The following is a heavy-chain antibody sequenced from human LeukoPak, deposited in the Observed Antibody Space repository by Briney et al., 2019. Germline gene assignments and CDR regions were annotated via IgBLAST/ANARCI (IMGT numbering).Heavy chain of an antibody. CDR1: GGSISSYY. CDR2: IYYSGST. V-gene: IGHV4-59*01. Sequence: NPSETLSLTCAVSGGSISSYYWSWIRQPQGKGLEWIGYIYYSGSTNYNPSLKSRVTISVDTSKNQFSLKLSSVTAADTAVYYCARGQAFDIWGQGTMVAVSS. J-gene: IGHJ3*02. CDR3: ARGQAFDI.